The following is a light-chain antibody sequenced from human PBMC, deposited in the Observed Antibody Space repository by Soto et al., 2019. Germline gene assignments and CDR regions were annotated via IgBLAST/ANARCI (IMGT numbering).Light chain of an antibody. CDR1: QSVSSSY. V-gene: IGKV3-20*01. CDR2: GAS. J-gene: IGKJ3*01. CDR3: QQYGSSPPFT. Sequence: IVLTQSPGTLSLTPGERATLSCRASQSVSSSYLAWYQQKPGQAPRLLIYGASSRATRIPDRFSGSGSGTDFTLTISRLEPEDSAVYYCQQYGSSPPFTFGPGTRVDIK.